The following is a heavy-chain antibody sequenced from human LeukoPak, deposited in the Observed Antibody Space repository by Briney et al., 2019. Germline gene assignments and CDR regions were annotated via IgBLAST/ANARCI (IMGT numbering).Heavy chain of an antibody. CDR2: IRYDGSNK. J-gene: IGHJ3*02. Sequence: GGSLRLSCAASGFTFSSYGMHWVRQAPGKGLEWVAFIRYDGSNKYYADSVKGRFTISRDNSKNTLYLQMNSLRAEDTAVYYCAKASPLGYCSSTSCLDAFDIWGQGTMVTVSS. V-gene: IGHV3-30*02. CDR3: AKASPLGYCSSTSCLDAFDI. D-gene: IGHD2-2*01. CDR1: GFTFSSYG.